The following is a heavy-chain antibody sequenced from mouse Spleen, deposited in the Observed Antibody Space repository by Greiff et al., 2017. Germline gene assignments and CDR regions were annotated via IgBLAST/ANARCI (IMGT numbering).Heavy chain of an antibody. J-gene: IGHJ2*01. V-gene: IGHV5-9-3*01. D-gene: IGHD4-1*01. Sequence: EVQLVESGGGLVKPGGSLKLSCAASGFTFSSYAMSWVRQTPEKRLEWVATISSGGSYTYYPDSVKGRFTISRDNAKNTLYLQMSSLRSEDTAMYYCARHDWEGYWGQGTTLTVSS. CDR3: ARHDWEGY. CDR1: GFTFSSYA. CDR2: ISSGGSYT.